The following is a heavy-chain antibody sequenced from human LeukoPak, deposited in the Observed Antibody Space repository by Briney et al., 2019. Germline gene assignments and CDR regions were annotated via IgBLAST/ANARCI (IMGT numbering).Heavy chain of an antibody. J-gene: IGHJ5*02. V-gene: IGHV3-33*01. CDR3: ARSVGATTDWFDP. CDR2: IWYDGSNK. D-gene: IGHD1-26*01. Sequence: PGRSLRLSCAASGFTFSSYGMYWVRQAPGKGLEWVAVIWYDGSNKYYGDSVRGRFTISRDNSKNMLYLEMNSLRGEDTAVYYCARSVGATTDWFDPWGQGTRVIVSS. CDR1: GFTFSSYG.